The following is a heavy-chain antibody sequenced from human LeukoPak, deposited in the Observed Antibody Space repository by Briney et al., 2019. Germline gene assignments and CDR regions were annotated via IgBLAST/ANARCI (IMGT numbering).Heavy chain of an antibody. V-gene: IGHV3-30-3*01. Sequence: GRSLRLSCGPSGFNFSNYAMNWVRQAPGKGLEWVALISDAGSNKYYADSVRGRFTISRDNSKNTLYLQMNRLRAEDTAVYYCARGQRTYYDFWSGSAPYYYYMDVWGKGTTVTVSS. CDR2: ISDAGSNK. J-gene: IGHJ6*03. D-gene: IGHD3-3*01. CDR1: GFNFSNYA. CDR3: ARGQRTYYDFWSGSAPYYYYMDV.